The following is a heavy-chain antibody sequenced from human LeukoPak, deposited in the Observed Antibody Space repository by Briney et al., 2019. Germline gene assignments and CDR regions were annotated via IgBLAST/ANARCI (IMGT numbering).Heavy chain of an antibody. J-gene: IGHJ6*03. D-gene: IGHD2-2*01. CDR1: GYSISSGYY. Sequence: SSDTLSLTCAVSGYSISSGYYWGWIRQPPGKGLEWIGRLLHSWSTYYNPSLRSRVTISLDTSKNQFSLMLSSVTAADTAVYYCARLSSTSEPYFYYYMDVWGKGTTVTVSS. V-gene: IGHV4-38-2*01. CDR2: LLHSWST. CDR3: ARLSSTSEPYFYYYMDV.